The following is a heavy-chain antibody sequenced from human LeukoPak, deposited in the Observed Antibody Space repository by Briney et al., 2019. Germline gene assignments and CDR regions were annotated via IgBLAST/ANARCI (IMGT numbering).Heavy chain of an antibody. J-gene: IGHJ4*02. CDR2: ISSSRNYI. Sequence: GGSLRLSCAASGFIFSDYYMNWVRQAPGKGLEWVSYISSSRNYIFYADSVKGRFTISRDNAKNSLYLQMNSLRAEDTAVYYCARDPYYYGSSGYYGEGFDYWGQGTLVTVSS. CDR3: ARDPYYYGSSGYYGEGFDY. D-gene: IGHD3-22*01. V-gene: IGHV3-11*06. CDR1: GFIFSDYY.